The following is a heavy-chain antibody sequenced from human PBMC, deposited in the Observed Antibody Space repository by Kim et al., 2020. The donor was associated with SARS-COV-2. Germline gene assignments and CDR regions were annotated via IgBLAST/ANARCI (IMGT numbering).Heavy chain of an antibody. J-gene: IGHJ5*02. Sequence: YPQKFQGRVTITRDTSASTAYMELSSLRSEDTAVYYCARDRDESSSCFDPWGQGTLVTVSS. V-gene: IGHV1-3*01. D-gene: IGHD6-13*01. CDR3: ARDRDESSSCFDP.